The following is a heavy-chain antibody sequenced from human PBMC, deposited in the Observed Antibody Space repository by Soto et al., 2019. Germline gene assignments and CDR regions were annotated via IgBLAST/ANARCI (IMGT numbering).Heavy chain of an antibody. J-gene: IGHJ1*01. CDR2: ISAYNGNT. D-gene: IGHD3-22*01. Sequence: QVQLVQSGAEVKKPGASVKVSCKASGYTFTSYGISWVRQAPGQGLEWMGWISAYNGNTNYAQKLQGRATMTTDTSTSTVYMELRSLRSDDTAFYYCARAVDYYDSSGYYTHEYFQHWGQGTLVTVSS. CDR1: GYTFTSYG. CDR3: ARAVDYYDSSGYYTHEYFQH. V-gene: IGHV1-18*01.